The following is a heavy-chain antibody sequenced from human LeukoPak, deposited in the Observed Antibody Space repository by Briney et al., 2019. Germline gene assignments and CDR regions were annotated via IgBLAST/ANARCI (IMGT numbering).Heavy chain of an antibody. V-gene: IGHV3-7*01. J-gene: IGHJ4*02. CDR2: IKQDGSEK. CDR3: ARDRWSSTSYNDY. CDR1: GFSFSDYW. Sequence: GGSLRLSCAASGFSFSDYWMSWVRQAPGKGLEWVANIKQDGSEKYYVDSVKGRFTISRDNAKNSLYLQMNSLRAEDTAVYYCARDRWSSTSYNDYWGQGTLVTVSS. D-gene: IGHD2-2*01.